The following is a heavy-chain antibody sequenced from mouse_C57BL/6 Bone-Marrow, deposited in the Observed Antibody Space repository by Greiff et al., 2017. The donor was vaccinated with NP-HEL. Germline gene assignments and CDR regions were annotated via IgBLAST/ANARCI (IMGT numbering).Heavy chain of an antibody. Sequence: EVHLVESGGGLVKPGGSLKLSCAASGFTFSSYAMSWVRQTPEKRLEWVATISDGGSYTYYPDNVKGRFTISRDNAKNNLYLQMSHLKSEDTAMYYCARVPYYYGSRYFDYWGQGTTLTVSS. V-gene: IGHV5-4*01. CDR2: ISDGGSYT. D-gene: IGHD1-1*01. J-gene: IGHJ2*01. CDR1: GFTFSSYA. CDR3: ARVPYYYGSRYFDY.